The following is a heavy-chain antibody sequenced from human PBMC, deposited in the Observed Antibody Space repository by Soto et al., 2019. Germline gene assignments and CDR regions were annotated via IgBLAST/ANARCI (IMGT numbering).Heavy chain of an antibody. V-gene: IGHV3-33*01. Sequence: QVQLVESGGGVVQPGRSLRLSCTASGFAFNTYGMHWVRQTPGKGLEWVAIIWYDGSNKYYADSVKGRFTISRDNSKNTLYLQMNNLSAEDTAMYYCARDSNYDTSDYPIAGGGFDYWGQGTLVTVSS. CDR2: IWYDGSNK. CDR3: ARDSNYDTSDYPIAGGGFDY. J-gene: IGHJ4*02. CDR1: GFAFNTYG. D-gene: IGHD3-22*01.